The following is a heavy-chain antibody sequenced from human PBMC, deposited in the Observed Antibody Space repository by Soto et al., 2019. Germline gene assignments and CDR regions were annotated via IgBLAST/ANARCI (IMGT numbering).Heavy chain of an antibody. CDR3: AKMTSSGWYDPVFH. J-gene: IGHJ4*02. Sequence: QVQLVESGGGLVKTRGSLGLSCVASGFSFSDYYMSWVRQAPGKGLEWISYISGSSSNIYYADYVKGRFTISRDNAENSVFLQMNNLRAEDTARYYCAKMTSSGWYDPVFHWGQGTLVTVSS. CDR2: ISGSSSNI. CDR1: GFSFSDYY. V-gene: IGHV3-11*01. D-gene: IGHD6-19*01.